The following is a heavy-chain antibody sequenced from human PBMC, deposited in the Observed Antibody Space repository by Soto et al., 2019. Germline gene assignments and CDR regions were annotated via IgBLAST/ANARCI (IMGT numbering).Heavy chain of an antibody. CDR3: AVGYCSSASCSREYFQH. CDR2: IYHSGST. Sequence: ETLSLTCAVSGYSISSGYYWAWIRQPPGKGLEWIGTIYHSGSTFHNPSLKSRVTISVGTPKNQFSLRLSSVTAADTAVYYCAVGYCSSASCSREYFQHWGQGTLVTVSS. CDR1: GYSISSGYY. J-gene: IGHJ1*01. V-gene: IGHV4-38-2*01. D-gene: IGHD2-2*01.